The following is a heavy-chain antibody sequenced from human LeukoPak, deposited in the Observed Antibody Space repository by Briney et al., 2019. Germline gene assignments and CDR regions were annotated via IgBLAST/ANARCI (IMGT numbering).Heavy chain of an antibody. D-gene: IGHD2-2*01. CDR1: GFRFDDYG. Sequence: PGGSLRLSCAASGFRFDDYGMSWVRHVPGKGLEWVSGTNWDGASTGYADSVKGRFTISRDNVKNSLYLQMNSLRVEDTALYFCGRVYCSTTSCYDYYDYYMDVWGQGTQVTVSS. J-gene: IGHJ6*03. V-gene: IGHV3-20*04. CDR2: TNWDGAST. CDR3: GRVYCSTTSCYDYYDYYMDV.